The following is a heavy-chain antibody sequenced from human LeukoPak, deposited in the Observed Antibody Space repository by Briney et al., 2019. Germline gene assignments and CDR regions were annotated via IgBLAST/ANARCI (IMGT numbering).Heavy chain of an antibody. D-gene: IGHD6-19*01. CDR1: GFTFSSYG. Sequence: GGSLRLSCAASGFTFSSYGMHWVRQAPGKGLEWVSVIYSGGSTYYADSVKGRFTISRHNSKNTLYLQMNSLRAEDTAVYYCARDRGAGHFDYWGQGTLVTVSS. J-gene: IGHJ4*02. V-gene: IGHV3-53*04. CDR3: ARDRGAGHFDY. CDR2: IYSGGST.